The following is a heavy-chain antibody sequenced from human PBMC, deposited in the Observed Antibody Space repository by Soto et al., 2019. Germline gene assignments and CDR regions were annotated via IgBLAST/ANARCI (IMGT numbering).Heavy chain of an antibody. V-gene: IGHV1-2*02. D-gene: IGHD3-9*01. CDR3: ARPPGYISDWYYFDL. CDR2: INPNSGGT. CDR1: GYTFTGYY. J-gene: IGHJ4*02. Sequence: ASVKVSCKASGYTFTGYYMHWVRQAPGQGLEWMGWINPNSGGTNYAQNFQGRVTMTRDTSITTAYMELSSLMSEDTAVYYCARPPGYISDWYYFDLWGQGTQVTVSS.